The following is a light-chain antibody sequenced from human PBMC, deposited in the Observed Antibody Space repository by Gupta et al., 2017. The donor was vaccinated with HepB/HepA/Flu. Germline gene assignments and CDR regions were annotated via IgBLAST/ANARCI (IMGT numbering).Light chain of an antibody. CDR3: QAWDSSTVV. V-gene: IGLV3-1*01. J-gene: IGLJ2*01. CDR2: QDS. Sequence: SYELTHPPPVSVSPGQPASITCSGDKLGDKYACWYQQKPGQSPVLVIYQDSKRPSGIPERFSGSNSGNTATLTISGTQAMDEAYYYCQAWDSSTVVFGGGTKLTVL. CDR1: KLGDKY.